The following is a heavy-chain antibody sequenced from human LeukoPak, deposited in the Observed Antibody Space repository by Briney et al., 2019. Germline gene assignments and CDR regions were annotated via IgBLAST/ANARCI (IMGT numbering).Heavy chain of an antibody. J-gene: IGHJ4*02. Sequence: GGSLRLSCAASGFTFSSYSMTWVRQAPGKGLEWVSPISSSSSYIFYADSVKGRFTISRDNAKNSLYLQMNSLRAEDTAVYYCARDYYKNFDYWGQGTLVTVSS. CDR2: ISSSSSYI. CDR1: GFTFSSYS. D-gene: IGHD3-22*01. V-gene: IGHV3-21*01. CDR3: ARDYYKNFDY.